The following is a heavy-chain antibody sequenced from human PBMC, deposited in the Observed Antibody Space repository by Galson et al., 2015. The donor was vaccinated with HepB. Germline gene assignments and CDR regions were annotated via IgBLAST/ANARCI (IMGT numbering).Heavy chain of an antibody. CDR1: GFTFSSYA. CDR2: ISYDGSNK. Sequence: SLRLSCAASGFTFSSYAMHWVRQAPGKGLEWVAVISYDGSNKYYADSVKGRFTISRDNSKNTLYLQMNSLRAEDTAVYYCARDSTPSSIGVVVPAAMSIDYWGQGTLVTVSS. D-gene: IGHD2-2*01. CDR3: ARDSTPSSIGVVVPAAMSIDY. V-gene: IGHV3-30-3*01. J-gene: IGHJ4*02.